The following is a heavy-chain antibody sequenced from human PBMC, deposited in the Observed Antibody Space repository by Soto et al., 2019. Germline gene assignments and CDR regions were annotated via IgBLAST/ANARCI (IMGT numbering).Heavy chain of an antibody. D-gene: IGHD5-12*01. CDR2: IYYSGST. J-gene: IGHJ4*02. CDR3: ALSRSPNGAGRYTG. CDR1: GGSISSGGYY. V-gene: IGHV4-31*03. Sequence: QVQLQESGPGLVKPSQTLSLTCTVSGGSISSGGYYWSWIRQHPGKGLEWIGYIYYSGSTYYNPALQSRVTISVDTSKDQFSLKLSSVTAADTAVYYCALSRSPNGAGRYTGWGQGTLVTVSS.